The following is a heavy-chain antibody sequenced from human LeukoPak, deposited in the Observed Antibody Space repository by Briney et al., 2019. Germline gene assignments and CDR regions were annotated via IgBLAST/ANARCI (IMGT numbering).Heavy chain of an antibody. J-gene: IGHJ6*03. D-gene: IGHD2-2*01. CDR2: INWNGGST. Sequence: GGSLRLSCAASGFTFDDYGMSWVRQAPGKGLEWVSGINWNGGSTGYADSVKGRFTISRDNAKNSLYLQMNSLRAEDTALYYCARVGIASFGYYYMDVWGKGTTVTVSS. CDR3: ARVGIASFGYYYMDV. CDR1: GFTFDDYG. V-gene: IGHV3-20*04.